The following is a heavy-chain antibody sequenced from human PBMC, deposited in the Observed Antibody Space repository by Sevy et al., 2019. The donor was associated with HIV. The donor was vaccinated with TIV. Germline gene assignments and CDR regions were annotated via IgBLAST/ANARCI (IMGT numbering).Heavy chain of an antibody. Sequence: SETLSLTCAVYGGSFSGYYWSWIRQPPGNGLEWIGEINHSGSTNYNPSLKSRVTISVDTSKNQFSLKLSSVTAADTAVYYCARVSDSNWRGRRFDYSGQGTLVTVSS. V-gene: IGHV4-34*01. J-gene: IGHJ4*02. CDR3: ARVSDSNWRGRRFDY. D-gene: IGHD4-4*01. CDR1: GGSFSGYY. CDR2: INHSGST.